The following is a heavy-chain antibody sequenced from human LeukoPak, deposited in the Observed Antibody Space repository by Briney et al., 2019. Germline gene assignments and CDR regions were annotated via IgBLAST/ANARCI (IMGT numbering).Heavy chain of an antibody. CDR3: ARTSTGFASLFDY. V-gene: IGHV4-38-2*01. CDR2: IYHSGST. CDR1: GFTFDNYG. J-gene: IGHJ4*02. Sequence: PGGSLRLSCAASGFTFDNYGMSWVRLAPGKGLEWIGSIYHSGSTYYNPSLKSRVTISVDTSKNQFSLKLSSVTAADTAVYYCARTSTGFASLFDYWGQGTLVTVSS. D-gene: IGHD2-2*01.